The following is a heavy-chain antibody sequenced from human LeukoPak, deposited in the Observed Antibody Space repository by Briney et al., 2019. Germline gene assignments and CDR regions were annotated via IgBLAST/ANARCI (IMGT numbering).Heavy chain of an antibody. V-gene: IGHV3-23*01. Sequence: GGSLRLSCAASGFTFSSYAMSWVRQAPGKGLEWVSAISGSGGSTYYADSVKGRFSISRDNSKNTLYLQMDSLTPEDTAIYYCAREGRVGWFGDPPAFDYWGQGTLVTVSS. CDR2: ISGSGGST. CDR3: AREGRVGWFGDPPAFDY. J-gene: IGHJ4*02. D-gene: IGHD3-10*01. CDR1: GFTFSSYA.